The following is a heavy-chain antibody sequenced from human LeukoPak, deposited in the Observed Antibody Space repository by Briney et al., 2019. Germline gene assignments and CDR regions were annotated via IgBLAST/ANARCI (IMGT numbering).Heavy chain of an antibody. V-gene: IGHV4-59*01. J-gene: IGHJ4*02. Sequence: SETLSLTCTVSGGSISSYYWSWIRQPPGKGLEWIGYIYNSGSTKYNPSLKSRVTISVDTSKNQFSLKLSSVTAADTAVYYCVRVGEGSYYNIFDYWGQGTLVTVSS. CDR1: GGSISSYY. D-gene: IGHD3-10*01. CDR2: IYNSGST. CDR3: VRVGEGSYYNIFDY.